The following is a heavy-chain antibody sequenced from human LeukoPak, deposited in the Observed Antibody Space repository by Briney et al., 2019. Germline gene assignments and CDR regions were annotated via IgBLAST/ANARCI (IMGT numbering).Heavy chain of an antibody. CDR1: GGSISSYY. CDR3: ARHHPDIVVVPADMFWFDP. CDR2: IYTSGST. D-gene: IGHD2-2*01. Sequence: PSETPSLTCTVSGGSISSYYWSWIRQPPGKGLEWIVYIYTSGSTNYNPSLKSRVTISVDTSKNQFSLKLSSVTAADTAVYYCARHHPDIVVVPADMFWFDPWGQGTLVSVSS. V-gene: IGHV4-4*09. J-gene: IGHJ5*02.